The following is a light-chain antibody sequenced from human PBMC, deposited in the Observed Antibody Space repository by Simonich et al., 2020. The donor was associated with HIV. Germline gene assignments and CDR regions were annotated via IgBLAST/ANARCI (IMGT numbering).Light chain of an antibody. Sequence: DIQMTQSPSAMSASVGDRVTITSRESQSISSYLNWYQQKPGKAPKLLIYAASSWQSGAPSRFSGSGSGTDFTLTISSLQPEDFATYYCQQSFSAPRTFGPGTKVEIK. J-gene: IGKJ1*01. V-gene: IGKV1-39*01. CDR3: QQSFSAPRT. CDR2: AAS. CDR1: QSISSY.